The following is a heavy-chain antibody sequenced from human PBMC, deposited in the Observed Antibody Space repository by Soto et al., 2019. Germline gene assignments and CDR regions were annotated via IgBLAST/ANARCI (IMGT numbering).Heavy chain of an antibody. J-gene: IGHJ6*02. CDR2: ISGSGRST. D-gene: IGHD2-15*01. V-gene: IGHV3-23*01. CDR1: GITFSNYA. CDR3: TRPFDCSGGSCYSGWYYYYGMDV. Sequence: PGGSLRLSCAASGITFSNYALSWVRQAPGKGLEWVSGISGSGRSTYYADSVKGRFTISRDNSKNTLFLQMNSLRVEDTAVYYCTRPFDCSGGSCYSGWYYYYGMDVWGQGTTVTVS.